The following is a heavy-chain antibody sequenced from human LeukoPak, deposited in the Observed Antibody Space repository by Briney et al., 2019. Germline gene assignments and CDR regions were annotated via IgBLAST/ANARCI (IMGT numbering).Heavy chain of an antibody. CDR3: AREGYSSGLPGDDAFDI. D-gene: IGHD6-19*01. J-gene: IGHJ3*02. CDR2: IFHSGNT. Sequence: SETLSLTCNVSGVPINSYYWSWIRQPPGKGLEWIGYIFHSGNTNYNPSLKSRVTISVDTSKSHFSLKLTSVTAADTAVYYCAREGYSSGLPGDDAFDIWGQGTMVTVSS. CDR1: GVPINSYY. V-gene: IGHV4-59*01.